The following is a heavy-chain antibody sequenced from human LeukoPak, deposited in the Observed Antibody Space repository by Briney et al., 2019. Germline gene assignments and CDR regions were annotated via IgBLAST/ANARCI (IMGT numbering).Heavy chain of an antibody. D-gene: IGHD5-12*01. Sequence: ASVKVSCKASGGTFSSYAISWVRQAPEQGLEWMGGIIPIFGTANYAQKFQGRVTITADESTSTAYMELSSLRSEDTAVYYCARGGYDLSYDVAYYFDYWGQGTLVTVSS. CDR3: ARGGYDLSYDVAYYFDY. CDR1: GGTFSSYA. J-gene: IGHJ4*02. CDR2: IIPIFGTA. V-gene: IGHV1-69*13.